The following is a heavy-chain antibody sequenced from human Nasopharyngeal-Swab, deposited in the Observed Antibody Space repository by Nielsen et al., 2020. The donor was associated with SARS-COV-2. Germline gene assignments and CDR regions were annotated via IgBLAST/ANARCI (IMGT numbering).Heavy chain of an antibody. CDR2: IKQSGSEQ. V-gene: IGHV3-7*01. Sequence: GGSLRLSCAAPGFTFSSYWMSWVRQAPGKGLEWLAHIKQSGSEQYYVDSVKGRFTISRDNAKNSLFLQMNSLRAEDTAVYYCARYCSTTSCPRGFDYWGQGTLVTV. CDR3: ARYCSTTSCPRGFDY. J-gene: IGHJ4*02. D-gene: IGHD2-2*01. CDR1: GFTFSSYW.